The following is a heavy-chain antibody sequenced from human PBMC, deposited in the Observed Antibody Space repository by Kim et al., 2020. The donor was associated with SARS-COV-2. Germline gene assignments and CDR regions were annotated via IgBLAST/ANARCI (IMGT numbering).Heavy chain of an antibody. CDR2: ITNNGDDT. D-gene: IGHD3-22*01. V-gene: IGHV3-64D*09. CDR1: GFTFSTYA. Sequence: GGSLRLSCSASGFTFSTYAIHWVRQAPGKGLEYVSAITNNGDDTYYADSVRGRFTVSRDNSKNTLYLQMSSLRVEDTALYYCVKPPGYYSDPTTYSPHWGQGTLVTVFS. CDR3: VKPPGYYSDPTTYSPH. J-gene: IGHJ4*02.